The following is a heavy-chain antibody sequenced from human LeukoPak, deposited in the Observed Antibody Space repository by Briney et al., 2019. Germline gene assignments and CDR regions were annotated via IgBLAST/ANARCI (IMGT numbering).Heavy chain of an antibody. CDR1: GGSFSDYY. D-gene: IGHD3-22*01. V-gene: IGHV4-34*01. Sequence: KPSETLSLTCAVYGGSFSDYYWSWIRQPPGKGLEWIGSIYYSGSTYYNPSLKSRVTISVDTSKNQFSLKLSSVTAADTAVYYCARDESYYDSSGYFSLDAFDIWGQGTMVTVSS. J-gene: IGHJ3*02. CDR2: IYYSGST. CDR3: ARDESYYDSSGYFSLDAFDI.